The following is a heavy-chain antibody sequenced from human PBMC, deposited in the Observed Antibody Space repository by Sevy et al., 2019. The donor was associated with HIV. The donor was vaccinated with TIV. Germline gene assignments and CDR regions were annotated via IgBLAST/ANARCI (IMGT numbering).Heavy chain of an antibody. V-gene: IGHV1-69*06. CDR3: AYAVYGSGSLMVLDAFDI. D-gene: IGHD3-10*01. Sequence: ASVKVSCKASGGTFSSYAISWVRQAPGQGLEWMGGIIPIFGTANYARKFQGRVTVTADKSTNTAYMELSSLRSEDTAVYYCAYAVYGSGSLMVLDAFDIWGQGTMVTVSS. CDR2: IIPIFGTA. CDR1: GGTFSSYA. J-gene: IGHJ3*02.